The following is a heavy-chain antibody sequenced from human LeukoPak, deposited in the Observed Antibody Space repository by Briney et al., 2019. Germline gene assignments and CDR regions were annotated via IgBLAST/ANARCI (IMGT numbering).Heavy chain of an antibody. Sequence: GGALRLSCAASGFTFNNYWMNWVRQAPGKGLEWVAMIKQGGSEKYYVDSVKGRFTISRDNAKKSLYLQMNSLRAEDTAVYYCVAGKEKWGQGTLATVSS. CDR1: GFTFNNYW. J-gene: IGHJ4*02. V-gene: IGHV3-7*02. CDR3: VAGKEK. D-gene: IGHD6-19*01. CDR2: IKQGGSEK.